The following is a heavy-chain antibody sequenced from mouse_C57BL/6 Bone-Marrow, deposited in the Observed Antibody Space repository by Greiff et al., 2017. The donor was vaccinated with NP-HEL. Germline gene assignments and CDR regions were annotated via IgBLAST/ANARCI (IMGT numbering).Heavy chain of an antibody. CDR2: INPGSGGT. J-gene: IGHJ3*01. D-gene: IGHD1-1*01. Sequence: QVQLQQSGAELVRPGTSVKVSCKASGYAFTNYLIEWVKQRPGQGLEWIGVINPGSGGTNYNEKFKGKATLTADKSSSTAYMELRSLTSEDSAVYFCARSITTVPWFAYWGQGTLVTVSA. CDR3: ARSITTVPWFAY. V-gene: IGHV1-54*01. CDR1: GYAFTNYL.